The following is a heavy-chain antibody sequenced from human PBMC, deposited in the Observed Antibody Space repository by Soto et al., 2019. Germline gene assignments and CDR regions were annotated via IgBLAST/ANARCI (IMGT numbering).Heavy chain of an antibody. CDR3: ARDGLAGGDYGLGDAFDI. J-gene: IGHJ3*02. CDR2: ISSSGSTI. Sequence: GGSLRLSCAASGFTFSDYYMSWIRQAPGKGLEWVSYISSSGSTIYYADSVKGRLTISRDNAKNSLYLQMNSLRAEDTAVYYCARDGLAGGDYGLGDAFDIWGQGTMVTVSS. CDR1: GFTFSDYY. D-gene: IGHD4-17*01. V-gene: IGHV3-11*01.